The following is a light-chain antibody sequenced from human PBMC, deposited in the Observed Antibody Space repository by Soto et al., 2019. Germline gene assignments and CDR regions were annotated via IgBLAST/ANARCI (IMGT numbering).Light chain of an antibody. Sequence: DIVMTQSPDSLAVSLGERATINCKSSQSVLYSSDNKNYLAWYQQKPGQPPKLLIYWASTRESGVPDRFSGSGSETDFTLTISSLQAEDVAVYHCQQYYKIPWTFGQGTKVEIK. CDR3: QQYYKIPWT. CDR2: WAS. V-gene: IGKV4-1*01. CDR1: QSVLYSSDNKNY. J-gene: IGKJ1*01.